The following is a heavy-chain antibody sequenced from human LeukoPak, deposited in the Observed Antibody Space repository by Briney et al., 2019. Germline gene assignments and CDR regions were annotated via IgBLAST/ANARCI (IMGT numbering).Heavy chain of an antibody. CDR3: AKIPSSSSEFDY. V-gene: IGHV3-30*18. Sequence: PGRSLRLSCAASGFTFSSYGMHWVRQAPGKGLEWVAVISYDGSNKYYADSVKGRFTISRDNSKNTLYLQMNSLRAEDTAVYYCAKIPSSSSEFDYWGQGTLVTVSS. D-gene: IGHD6-6*01. J-gene: IGHJ4*02. CDR2: ISYDGSNK. CDR1: GFTFSSYG.